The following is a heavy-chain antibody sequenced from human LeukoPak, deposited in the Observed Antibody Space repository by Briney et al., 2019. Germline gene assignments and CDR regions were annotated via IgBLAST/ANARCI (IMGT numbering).Heavy chain of an antibody. D-gene: IGHD1-26*01. CDR1: GYTFTDCY. J-gene: IGHJ4*02. Sequence: ASVRVSCKASGYTFTDCYMHWVRQAPGQGLEWMGWIYPKSGGTLYAQKFQGRVTLTRDTSISTVYMELSTLSSDDTALYYCTRSFYSGTYYIPNDYWGQGTLVTVSS. CDR2: IYPKSGGT. CDR3: TRSFYSGTYYIPNDY. V-gene: IGHV1-2*02.